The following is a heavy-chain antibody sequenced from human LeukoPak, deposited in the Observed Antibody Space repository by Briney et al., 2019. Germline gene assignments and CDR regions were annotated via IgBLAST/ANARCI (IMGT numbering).Heavy chain of an antibody. V-gene: IGHV3-23*01. J-gene: IGHJ4*02. CDR1: GFTFSSYA. D-gene: IGHD2/OR15-2a*01. Sequence: GGSLRLSCAASGFTFSSYAMNWVRQAPGKGLEWVSEISGSGIATYYADSVRGRFSISRDNSKNTLYLQMNSLRAEDSAIYYCAIRGYYAYWGQGTLVTVSS. CDR2: ISGSGIAT. CDR3: AIRGYYAY.